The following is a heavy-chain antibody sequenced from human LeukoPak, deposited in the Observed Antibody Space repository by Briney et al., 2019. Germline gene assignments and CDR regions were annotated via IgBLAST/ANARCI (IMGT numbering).Heavy chain of an antibody. Sequence: ASVKVSCKASGYTFTSYDINWVRQATGQGLEWMGWMNPNSGNTGYAQKFQGRVTMTRNTSISTAYMELSSLRSEDTAVYYCARDPFALVVPAAMANWFDPWGQGTLVTVSS. CDR3: ARDPFALVVPAAMANWFDP. J-gene: IGHJ5*02. CDR2: MNPNSGNT. V-gene: IGHV1-8*01. D-gene: IGHD2-2*01. CDR1: GYTFTSYD.